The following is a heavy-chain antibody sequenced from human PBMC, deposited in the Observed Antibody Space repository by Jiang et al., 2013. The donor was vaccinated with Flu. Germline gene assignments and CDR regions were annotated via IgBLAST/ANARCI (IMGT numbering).Heavy chain of an antibody. Sequence: GAEVKKPGSSVKVSCKASGGTFSSYAISWVRQAPGQGLEWMGGIIPIFGTANYAQKFQGRVTITADESTSTAYMELSSLRSEDTAVYYCARGSITGTTGVHYTFDYWGQGTLVTVSS. D-gene: IGHD1-7*01. J-gene: IGHJ4*02. V-gene: IGHV1-69*01. CDR1: GGTFSSYA. CDR2: IIPIFGTA. CDR3: ARGSITGTTGVHYTFDY.